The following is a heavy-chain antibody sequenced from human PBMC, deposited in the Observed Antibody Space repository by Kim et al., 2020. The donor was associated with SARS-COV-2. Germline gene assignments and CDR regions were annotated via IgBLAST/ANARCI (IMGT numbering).Heavy chain of an antibody. D-gene: IGHD3-9*01. CDR2: IYPGDSDT. CDR1: GYSFTSYW. V-gene: IGHV5-51*01. CDR3: ARQPYFDWPLPLYYYYGMDV. Sequence: GESLKISCKGSGYSFTSYWIGWVRQMPGKGLEWMGIIYPGDSDTRYSPSFQGQVTISADKSISTAYLQWSSLKASDTAMYYCARQPYFDWPLPLYYYYGMDVWGQGTTVTVSS. J-gene: IGHJ6*02.